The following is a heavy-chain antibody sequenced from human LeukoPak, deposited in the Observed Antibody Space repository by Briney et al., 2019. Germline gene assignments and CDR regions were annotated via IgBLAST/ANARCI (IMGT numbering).Heavy chain of an antibody. CDR1: GFTFSSYS. D-gene: IGHD6-19*01. CDR3: ARAVYSSGWYVDY. J-gene: IGHJ4*02. V-gene: IGHV3-66*01. Sequence: GGSLRLSCAASGFTFSSYSMSWVRQAPGKGLEWVSVIYSGGNTYYADSVKGRFTISRDNSKNTLYLQMNSLRAEDTAVYYCARAVYSSGWYVDYWGQGTLVTVSS. CDR2: IYSGGNT.